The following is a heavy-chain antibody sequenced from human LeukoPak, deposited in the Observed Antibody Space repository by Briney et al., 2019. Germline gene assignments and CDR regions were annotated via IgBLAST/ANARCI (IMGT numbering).Heavy chain of an antibody. D-gene: IGHD3-22*01. CDR2: IKQDGSEK. V-gene: IGHV3-7*01. J-gene: IGHJ3*02. Sequence: GGSLRLSCAASGFTFSSYWMSWVRQAPGKGLEWVANIKQDGSEKYYVDSVKGRFTISRDNAKNSLYLQMNSLGAEDTAVYYCARTPYYYDSSGPGAFDIWGQGTMVTVSS. CDR1: GFTFSSYW. CDR3: ARTPYYYDSSGPGAFDI.